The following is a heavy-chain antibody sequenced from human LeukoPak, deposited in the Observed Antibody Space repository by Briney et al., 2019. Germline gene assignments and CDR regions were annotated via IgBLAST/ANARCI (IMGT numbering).Heavy chain of an antibody. CDR3: VKDSSSGSYFDY. J-gene: IGHJ4*02. V-gene: IGHV3-64D*06. Sequence: GGSLRLSCSASGFTFSRYAMHWVRQAPGKGLEYVSAISSNGGSTYYADSVKGRFTISRDNSRNTLHLQMSSLRVEDTAVYYCVKDSSSGSYFDYWGQGALVTVSS. CDR1: GFTFSRYA. CDR2: ISSNGGST. D-gene: IGHD3-10*01.